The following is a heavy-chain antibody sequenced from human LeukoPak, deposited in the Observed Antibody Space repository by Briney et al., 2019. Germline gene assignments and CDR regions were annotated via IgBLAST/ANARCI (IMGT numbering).Heavy chain of an antibody. CDR2: ISSSGSTI. V-gene: IGHV3-11*01. J-gene: IGHJ5*02. CDR1: GFTFSDYY. D-gene: IGHD3-10*01. CDR3: ARDNRVIISRETYNWFDP. Sequence: PGGSLRLSCAASGFTFSDYYMSWIRQAPGKGLEWVSYISSSGSTIYYADSVKGRFTISRDNAKNSLYLQMNSLRAEDTAVYYCARDNRVIISRETYNWFDPWGQGTLVTVSS.